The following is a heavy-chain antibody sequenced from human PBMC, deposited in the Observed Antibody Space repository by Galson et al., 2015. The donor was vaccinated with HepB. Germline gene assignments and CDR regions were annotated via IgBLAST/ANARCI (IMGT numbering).Heavy chain of an antibody. CDR3: AREITGTTDDYYYYGMDV. J-gene: IGHJ6*02. CDR1: GFTVSSNY. CDR2: IYSGGST. D-gene: IGHD1-20*01. Sequence: SLRLSCAASGFTVSSNYMSWVRQAPGKGLEWVSVIYSGGSTYYADSVKGRFTISRDNSKNTLYLQMNSLRAEDTAVYYCAREITGTTDDYYYYGMDVWGQRTTVTVAS. V-gene: IGHV3-53*01.